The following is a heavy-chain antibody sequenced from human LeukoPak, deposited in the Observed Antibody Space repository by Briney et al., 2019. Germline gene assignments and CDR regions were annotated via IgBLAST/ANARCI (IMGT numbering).Heavy chain of an antibody. D-gene: IGHD1-26*01. Sequence: GGSLRLSCAASGSTFSSYAMSWVRQAPGKGLEWVSAISGSGGSTYYADSVKGRFTISRDNSKNTLYLQMNSLRAEDTAVYYCAKDWAGSGSYPYFDYWGQGTLATVSS. CDR1: GSTFSSYA. CDR2: ISGSGGST. CDR3: AKDWAGSGSYPYFDY. V-gene: IGHV3-23*01. J-gene: IGHJ4*02.